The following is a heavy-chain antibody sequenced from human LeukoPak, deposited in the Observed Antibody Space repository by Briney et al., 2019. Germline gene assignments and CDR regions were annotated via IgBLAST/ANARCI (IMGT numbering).Heavy chain of an antibody. V-gene: IGHV1-2*02. Sequence: ASVKVSCKAPGYTFTGYYMHWVRQAPGQGLEWMGWINPNSGGTNYAQKFQGRVTMTRDTSISTAYMELSRLRSDDTAMYYCARVSRGNSVGGDYWGQGTLVTVSS. J-gene: IGHJ4*02. CDR2: INPNSGGT. CDR1: GYTFTGYY. D-gene: IGHD4-23*01. CDR3: ARVSRGNSVGGDY.